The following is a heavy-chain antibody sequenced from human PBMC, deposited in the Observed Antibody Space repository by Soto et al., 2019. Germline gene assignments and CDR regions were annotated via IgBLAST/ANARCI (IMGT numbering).Heavy chain of an antibody. CDR2: ISWNSGSI. Sequence: EVQLVESGGGLVQPGRSLRLSCAASGFTFDDYAMHWVRQAPGKGLEWVSGISWNSGSIGYADSVKGRFTISRDNAKNSLYLQMNNLRAENTALYYCAKDIIPRPVGATTWYYYYGMDVWGQGTTVTVSS. CDR1: GFTFDDYA. D-gene: IGHD1-26*01. CDR3: AKDIIPRPVGATTWYYYYGMDV. V-gene: IGHV3-9*01. J-gene: IGHJ6*02.